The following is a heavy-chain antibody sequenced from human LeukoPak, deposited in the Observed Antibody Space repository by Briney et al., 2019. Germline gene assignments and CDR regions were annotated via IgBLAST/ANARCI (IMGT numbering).Heavy chain of an antibody. CDR2: MYYSGST. D-gene: IGHD3-10*01. J-gene: IGHJ4*02. V-gene: IGHV4-59*12. Sequence: NPSETLSLTCTVSGGSISGSYWSWIRQPPGKGLEWIGYMYYSGSTNYNPSLKSRVTISVDTSKNQFFLRLTSVTAADTAVYYCARGRFYGFSGDSWGQGSLVTVSS. CDR1: GGSISGSY. CDR3: ARGRFYGFSGDS.